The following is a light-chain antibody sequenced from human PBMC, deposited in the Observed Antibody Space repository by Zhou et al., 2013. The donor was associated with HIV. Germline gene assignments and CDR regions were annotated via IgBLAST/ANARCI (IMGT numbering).Light chain of an antibody. CDR3: QQFNVYPLT. J-gene: IGKJ4*01. CDR2: DAS. Sequence: DIQMTQSPSSLSASVGDRVTITCRASQSISSYLNWYQQKPGKAPKLLIYDASNLETGVPSRFSGSGSGTEFTFTISSLQPEDIATYYCQQFNVYPLTFGGGTKVEIK. CDR1: QSISSY. V-gene: IGKV1-33*01.